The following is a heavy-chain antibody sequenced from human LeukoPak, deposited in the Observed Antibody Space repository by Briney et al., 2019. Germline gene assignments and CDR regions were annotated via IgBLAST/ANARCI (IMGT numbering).Heavy chain of an antibody. CDR1: GGSTIGHW. CDR2: VFYSGSD. V-gene: IGHV4-59*08. J-gene: IGHJ4*02. Sequence: PSETLSLTCSVSGGSTIGHWWSWIRQPPGKGLEWIGDVFYSGSDNYNPSLKSRLTISLDTSKNQFSLNLRSVTATDTAMYYCARRNTADASIDFWGQGTLVTASS. CDR3: ARRNTADASIDF. D-gene: IGHD4-17*01.